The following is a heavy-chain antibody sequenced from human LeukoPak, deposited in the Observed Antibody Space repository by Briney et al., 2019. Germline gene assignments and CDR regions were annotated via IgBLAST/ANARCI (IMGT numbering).Heavy chain of an antibody. Sequence: SVKVSCKASGGTFSSYAISWVRQAPGQGREWMGGIIPIFGTANYAQKCQGRVTITADESTSTDYMELSSLRSEDTAVYYCARASRYGDYPFVWGQGTLVTVSS. CDR2: IIPIFGTA. D-gene: IGHD4-17*01. CDR1: GGTFSSYA. J-gene: IGHJ4*02. CDR3: ARASRYGDYPFV. V-gene: IGHV1-69*13.